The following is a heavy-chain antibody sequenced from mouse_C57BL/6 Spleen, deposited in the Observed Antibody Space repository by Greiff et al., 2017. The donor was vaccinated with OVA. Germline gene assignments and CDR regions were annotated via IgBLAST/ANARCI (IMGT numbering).Heavy chain of an antibody. CDR3: ARDGGPEDGYAMDY. D-gene: IGHD2-3*01. CDR2: SRNKANDYTT. CDR1: GFTFSDFY. Sequence: EVKLVESGGGLVQSGRSLRLSCATSGFTFSDFYMEWVRQAPGKGLEWIAASRNKANDYTTEYSASVKGRFIVSRDTSQSILYLQMNALRAEDTAIYYCARDGGPEDGYAMDYWGQGTSVTVSS. J-gene: IGHJ4*01. V-gene: IGHV7-1*01.